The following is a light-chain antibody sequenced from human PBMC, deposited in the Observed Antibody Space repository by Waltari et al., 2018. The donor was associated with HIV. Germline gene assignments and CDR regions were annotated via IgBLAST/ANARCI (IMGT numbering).Light chain of an antibody. Sequence: QSALTQPASVSGSPGQSITVSCTGTSSDVGTYDLVSWYQQHPGKAPKLMIYEVTKRPSGVSNRFSGSKSGNTASLTVSGLQADDEAEYYCCSYRGSNTWVFGGVTKVTVL. CDR2: EVT. J-gene: IGLJ3*02. CDR1: SSDVGTYDL. CDR3: CSYRGSNTWV. V-gene: IGLV2-23*02.